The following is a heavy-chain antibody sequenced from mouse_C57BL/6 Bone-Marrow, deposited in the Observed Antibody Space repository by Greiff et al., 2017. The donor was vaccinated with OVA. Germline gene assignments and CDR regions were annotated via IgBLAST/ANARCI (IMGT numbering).Heavy chain of an antibody. CDR3: AFYYGRRRAAMDY. V-gene: IGHV1-19*01. D-gene: IGHD2-1*01. J-gene: IGHJ4*01. CDR2: INPYNGGT. Sequence: EVQLQQSGPVLVKPGASVKMSCKASGYTFTDYYMNWVKQSPGKSLEWIGVINPYNGGTSYNQKFKGKATLTVDKSSSTAYMELNSLTSEDSAVYYGAFYYGRRRAAMDYWGQGTSVTVSA. CDR1: GYTFTDYY.